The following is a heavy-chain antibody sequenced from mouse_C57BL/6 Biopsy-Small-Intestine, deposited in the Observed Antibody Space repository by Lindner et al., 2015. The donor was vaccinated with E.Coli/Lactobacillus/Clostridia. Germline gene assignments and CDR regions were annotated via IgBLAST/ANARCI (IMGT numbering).Heavy chain of an antibody. CDR2: IDPETGGT. J-gene: IGHJ3*01. V-gene: IGHV1-15*01. CDR1: GYTFTDYE. Sequence: QLQESGAELVRPGASVTLSCKASGYTFTDYEMHWVKQTPVHGLEWIGAIDPETGGTAYNQKFKGKAILTADKSSSTAYMELRSLTSEDSAVYYCTKDYGSTLFAYWGQGTLVTVSA. CDR3: TKDYGSTLFAY. D-gene: IGHD1-1*01.